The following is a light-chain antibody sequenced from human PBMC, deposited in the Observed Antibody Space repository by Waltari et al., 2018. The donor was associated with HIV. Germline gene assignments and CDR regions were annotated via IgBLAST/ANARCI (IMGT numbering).Light chain of an antibody. Sequence: SYELTPPPSVSVSPGQTASITCPGDTLRAKSACWYQPKHGQSPLLVIYQHNKRPPGIPDRCSGSNSGNTATLTISGTQAMDEADYFCQAWDSSNVVFGGGTKLTVL. CDR3: QAWDSSNVV. CDR1: TLRAKS. J-gene: IGLJ2*01. V-gene: IGLV3-1*01. CDR2: QHN.